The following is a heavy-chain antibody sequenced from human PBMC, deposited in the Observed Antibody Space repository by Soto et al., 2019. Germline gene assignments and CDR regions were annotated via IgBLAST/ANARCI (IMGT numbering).Heavy chain of an antibody. CDR1: GFTFSSYW. CDR3: ARAVGVVVVITGYFDY. D-gene: IGHD3-22*01. Sequence: GGSLRLSCAASGFTFSSYWMSWVRQAPGKGLEWVANIKQDGSEKYYVDSVKGRFTISRDNAKNSLYLQMNSLRAEDTAVYYCARAVGVVVVITGYFDYWGQGTLVTVS. J-gene: IGHJ4*02. V-gene: IGHV3-7*04. CDR2: IKQDGSEK.